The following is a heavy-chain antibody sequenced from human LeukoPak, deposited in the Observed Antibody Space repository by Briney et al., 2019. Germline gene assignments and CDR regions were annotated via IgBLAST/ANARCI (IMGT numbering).Heavy chain of an antibody. CDR3: AKLAPRTGTLDY. D-gene: IGHD1-7*01. Sequence: GGFLRLSCAASGFTVSSNYMSWVRQAPGKGLEWVSVFYADGSTYYADSAKGRFTISRDNSKNTLYLQMNSLRAEDTAVYYCAKLAPRTGTLDYWGQGTLVTVSS. CDR2: FYADGST. V-gene: IGHV3-66*04. J-gene: IGHJ4*02. CDR1: GFTVSSNY.